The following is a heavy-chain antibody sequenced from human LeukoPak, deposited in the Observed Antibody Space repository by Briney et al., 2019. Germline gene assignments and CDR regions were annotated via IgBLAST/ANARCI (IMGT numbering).Heavy chain of an antibody. Sequence: ASVKVSCKASGYTFTGYYMHWVRQAPGQGLDGMGWINPNSGGTNYAQKFQGRVTMTRDTSISTAYMELRRLRSDDTAVYYCARTRSPVTPPDYWGQGTLVTVSS. CDR1: GYTFTGYY. J-gene: IGHJ4*02. CDR2: INPNSGGT. V-gene: IGHV1-2*02. CDR3: ARTRSPVTPPDY. D-gene: IGHD2-21*02.